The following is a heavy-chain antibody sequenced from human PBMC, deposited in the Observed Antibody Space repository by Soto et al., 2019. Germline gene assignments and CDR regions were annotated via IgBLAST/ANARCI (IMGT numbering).Heavy chain of an antibody. V-gene: IGHV1-69*13. J-gene: IGHJ6*02. Sequence: SVKVSCKASGGTFSSYAISWVRQAPGQGLEWMGGIIPIFGTANYAQKFQGRVTITADESTSTAYMELSSLRSEDTAVYYCARDSYSSSSGYYYGMDVWGQGTTVTVSS. CDR3: ARDSYSSSSGYYYGMDV. CDR2: IIPIFGTA. CDR1: GGTFSSYA. D-gene: IGHD6-6*01.